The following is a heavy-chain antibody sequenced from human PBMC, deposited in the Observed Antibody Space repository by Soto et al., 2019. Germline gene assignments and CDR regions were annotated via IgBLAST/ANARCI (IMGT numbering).Heavy chain of an antibody. Sequence: QVQLQQSGPGLVKPSQTLSLTCAISGDSVSSNSAAWNWIRQSPSRGLEWLGRTYYRSKWYNDXAVSVKSRITXXPXTXXNQFSLQLNSVTPEDTAVYYCAREKYSYGHTPFDYWGQGTLVTVSS. CDR3: AREKYSYGHTPFDY. V-gene: IGHV6-1*01. D-gene: IGHD5-18*01. CDR1: GDSVSSNSAA. J-gene: IGHJ4*02. CDR2: TYYRSKWYN.